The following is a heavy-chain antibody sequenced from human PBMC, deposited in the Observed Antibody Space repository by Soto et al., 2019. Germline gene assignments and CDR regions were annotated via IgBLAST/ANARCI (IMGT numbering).Heavy chain of an antibody. CDR3: ARVVGALGHWFDP. J-gene: IGHJ5*02. Sequence: QVQLVQSGAEVKKPGASVKVSCKASGYTFTSYGISWVRQAPGQGLEWMGRISAYNGNTNYAQKLQGRVTMTTDTSASTAYRELRSLISDDKAVYYCARVVGALGHWFDPWGQGTLVTVSS. D-gene: IGHD1-26*01. CDR1: GYTFTSYG. CDR2: ISAYNGNT. V-gene: IGHV1-18*01.